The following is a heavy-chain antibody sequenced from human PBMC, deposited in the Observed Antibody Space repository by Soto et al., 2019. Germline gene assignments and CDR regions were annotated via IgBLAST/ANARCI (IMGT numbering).Heavy chain of an antibody. J-gene: IGHJ5*02. Sequence: GGSLRLSCAASGFTFSNYCMTWVRQAPGKGLEWVAKIKQDGSETYYVDSVKGRFTISRDNAKNLLFLHMNGLRVEDTAVYYCARGRRESAYYSHWFDPWGQGTLVTVSS. CDR1: GFTFSNYC. CDR2: IKQDGSET. D-gene: IGHD3-3*01. V-gene: IGHV3-7*01. CDR3: ARGRRESAYYSHWFDP.